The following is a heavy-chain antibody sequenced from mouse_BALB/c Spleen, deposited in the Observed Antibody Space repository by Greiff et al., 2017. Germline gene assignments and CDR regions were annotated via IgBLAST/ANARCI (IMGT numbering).Heavy chain of an antibody. CDR1: GFTFSSFG. D-gene: IGHD2-3*01. CDR3: ARSRNGYYHFDY. Sequence: EVKLVESGGGLVQPGGSRKLSCAASGFTFSSFGMHWVRQAPEKGLEWVAYISSGSSTIYYADTVKGRFTISRDNPKNTLFLQMTSLRSEDTAMYYCARSRNGYYHFDYWGQGTTLTVSS. CDR2: ISSGSSTI. V-gene: IGHV5-17*02. J-gene: IGHJ2*01.